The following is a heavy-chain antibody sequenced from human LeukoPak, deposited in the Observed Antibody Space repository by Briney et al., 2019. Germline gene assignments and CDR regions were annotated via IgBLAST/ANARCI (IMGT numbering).Heavy chain of an antibody. CDR3: ARDRLTVTTDWYFDL. J-gene: IGHJ2*01. Sequence: LETLSLTCTVSGGSISSSSYYWGWIRQPPGKGLEWIGSIYYSGSTYYNLSLKSRVTISVDTSKNQFSLRLSSVTAADTAVYYCARDRLTVTTDWYFDLWGRGTLVTVSS. V-gene: IGHV4-39*07. D-gene: IGHD4-17*01. CDR1: GGSISSSSYY. CDR2: IYYSGST.